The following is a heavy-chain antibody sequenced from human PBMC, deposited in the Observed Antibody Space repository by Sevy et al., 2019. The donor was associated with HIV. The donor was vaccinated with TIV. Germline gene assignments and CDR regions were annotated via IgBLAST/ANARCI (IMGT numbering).Heavy chain of an antibody. CDR2: ISSDGTSK. D-gene: IGHD4-17*01. CDR3: ARSSPDYADYFFVIRAHYFDY. V-gene: IGHV3-30-3*01. J-gene: IGHJ4*02. CDR1: GFSFNSHI. Sequence: GGSLRLSCAASGFSFNSHIMHWVRQAPGKGLEWVASISSDGTSKYYTDSVKGPFTVSRDKSKNTLYLQMNSLRAEDTAVYFCARSSPDYADYFFVIRAHYFDYWGQGTLVTVSS.